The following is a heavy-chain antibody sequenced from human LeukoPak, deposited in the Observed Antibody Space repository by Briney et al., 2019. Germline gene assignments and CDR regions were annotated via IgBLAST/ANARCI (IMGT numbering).Heavy chain of an antibody. D-gene: IGHD3-10*01. J-gene: IGHJ2*01. CDR3: VRVRSREYSDL. CDR1: GFTFGDYA. CDR2: IRSKAYGGTT. Sequence: GGSLRLSCTASGFTFGDYAMSWVRQAPGKGLEWVGFIRSKAYGGTTEYAASVKGRFTISRDDSKISLYLQLNSLKTEDTAVYYCVRVRSREYSDLWGRGTLVTVSS. V-gene: IGHV3-49*04.